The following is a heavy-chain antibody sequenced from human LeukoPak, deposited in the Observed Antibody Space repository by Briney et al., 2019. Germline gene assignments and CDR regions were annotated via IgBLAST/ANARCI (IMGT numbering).Heavy chain of an antibody. CDR1: GGSISSGGYY. CDR2: IYHSGST. Sequence: PSETLSLTCTVSGGSISSGGYYWSWIRQPPGKGLEWIGYIYHSGSTYYNPSLKSRVTISVDRSKNQFSLKLSSVTAADTAVYYCARAPTESTEVYYSGYDGGYYFDYWGQGTLVTVSS. V-gene: IGHV4-30-2*01. D-gene: IGHD5-12*01. CDR3: ARAPTESTEVYYSGYDGGYYFDY. J-gene: IGHJ4*02.